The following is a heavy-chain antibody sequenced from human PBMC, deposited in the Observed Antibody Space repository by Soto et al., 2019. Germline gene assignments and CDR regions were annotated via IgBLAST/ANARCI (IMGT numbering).Heavy chain of an antibody. D-gene: IGHD6-13*01. CDR2: IYSGGST. J-gene: IGHJ3*02. CDR3: AARNGDRSSWYPVNAFDI. V-gene: IGHV3-66*01. CDR1: GFTVSSNY. Sequence: GGSLTLSCAPSGFTVSSNYMSWVLQAPMKGLEWVSVIYSGGSTYYADSVKGRFTISRDNSKNTLYLKMNRLRAEDTAVYYCAARNGDRSSWYPVNAFDIWGQGTMVTVSS.